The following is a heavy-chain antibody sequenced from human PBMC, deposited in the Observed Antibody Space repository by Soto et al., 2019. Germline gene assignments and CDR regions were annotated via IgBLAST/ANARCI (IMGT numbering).Heavy chain of an antibody. D-gene: IGHD5-12*01. CDR3: AKTATVATITGD. V-gene: IGHV3-30*18. Sequence: QVQLVESGGGVVQPGRSLRLSCAVSGFTFSSYGMHWVRQAPGKGLEWVAVISFDGNTKYYADSVKGRFTISRDNSKNTLYLYMNSLRPEDTAVYYCAKTATVATITGDWGQGTLVTVSS. CDR2: ISFDGNTK. CDR1: GFTFSSYG. J-gene: IGHJ4*02.